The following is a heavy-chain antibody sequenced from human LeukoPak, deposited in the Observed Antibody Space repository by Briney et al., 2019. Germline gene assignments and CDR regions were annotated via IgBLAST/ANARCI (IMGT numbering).Heavy chain of an antibody. V-gene: IGHV3-23*01. J-gene: IGHJ4*02. Sequence: GGSLRLSCAVSGFTFSSYSMNWVRQAPGKGLEWVSVISGSGDTYNADSVKGRFTISRDNSKNTLSLQMNSLRAEDTVVYYCAKRHTSGNYFDYWGQGTLVTISS. CDR1: GFTFSSYS. D-gene: IGHD3-22*01. CDR2: ISGSGDT. CDR3: AKRHTSGNYFDY.